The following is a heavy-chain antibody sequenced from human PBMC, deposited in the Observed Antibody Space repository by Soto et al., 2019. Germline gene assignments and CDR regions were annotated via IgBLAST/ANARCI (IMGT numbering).Heavy chain of an antibody. CDR3: ARRYCSSTSCSFDY. CDR1: GYSFTSYW. J-gene: IGHJ4*02. D-gene: IGHD2-2*01. CDR2: IDPSDSYT. Sequence: PGASLKISCKGSGYSFTSYWISWVRQMPGKGLEWMGRIDPSDSYTNYSPSFQGHVTISADKSISTAYLQWSSLKASDTAMYYCARRYCSSTSCSFDYWGQGTLVTVSS. V-gene: IGHV5-10-1*01.